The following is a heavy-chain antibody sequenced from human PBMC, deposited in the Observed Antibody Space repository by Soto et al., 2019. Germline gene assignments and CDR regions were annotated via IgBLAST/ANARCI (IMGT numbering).Heavy chain of an antibody. Sequence: SETLSLTCAVYGGSFSSYYWSWIRQPPGKGLEWIGEIYHSGSTNYNPSLKSRVTISVDTSKNQFSLNLSSVTAADTAVYYCARDMDDILTGGGDWFDPWGQGTLVTVS. CDR2: IYHSGST. CDR3: ARDMDDILTGGGDWFDP. J-gene: IGHJ5*02. D-gene: IGHD3-9*01. CDR1: GGSFSSYY. V-gene: IGHV4-34*01.